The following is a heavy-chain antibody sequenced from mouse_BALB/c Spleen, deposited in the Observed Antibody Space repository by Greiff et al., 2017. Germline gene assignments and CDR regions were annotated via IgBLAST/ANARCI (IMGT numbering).Heavy chain of an antibody. J-gene: IGHJ4*01. V-gene: IGHV5-12-2*01. CDR3: ARLTTATSAMDY. CDR2: ISNGGGST. D-gene: IGHD1-2*01. Sequence: EVNVVESGGGLVQPGGSLKLSCAASGFTFSSYTMSWVRQTPEKRLEWVAYISNGGGSTYYPDTVKGRFTISRDNAKNTLYLQMSSLKSEDTAMYYCARLTTATSAMDYWGQGTSVTVSS. CDR1: GFTFSSYT.